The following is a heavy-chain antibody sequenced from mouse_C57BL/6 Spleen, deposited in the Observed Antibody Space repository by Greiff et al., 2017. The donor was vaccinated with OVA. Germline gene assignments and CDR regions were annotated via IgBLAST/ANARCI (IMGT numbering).Heavy chain of an antibody. D-gene: IGHD1-1*01. CDR3: TRGSITTDGYFDG. CDR2: ISSGGDYI. J-gene: IGHJ1*03. CDR1: GFTFSSYA. V-gene: IGHV5-9-1*02. Sequence: EVKLVESGEGLVKPGGSLKLSCAASGFTFSSYAMSWVRQTPEKRLEWVAYISSGGDYIYYADTVKGRFTISRDNARNTLYLQMSSLKSEDTAMYYCTRGSITTDGYFDGWGTGTTVTVSS.